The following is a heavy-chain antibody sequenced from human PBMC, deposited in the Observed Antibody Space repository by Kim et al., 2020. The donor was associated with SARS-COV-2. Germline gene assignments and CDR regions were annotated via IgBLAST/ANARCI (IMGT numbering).Heavy chain of an antibody. V-gene: IGHV4-39*01. J-gene: IGHJ6*02. CDR3: ANLYVSSGYSLYYYYGMDV. Sequence: SETLSLTCTVSGGSISSSSYYWGWIRQPPGKGLEWIGSIYYSGSTYYNPSLKSRVTISVDTSKNQFSLKLSSVTAADTAVYYCANLYVSSGYSLYYYYGMDVWGQGTTVTVSS. D-gene: IGHD3-22*01. CDR2: IYYSGST. CDR1: GGSISSSSYY.